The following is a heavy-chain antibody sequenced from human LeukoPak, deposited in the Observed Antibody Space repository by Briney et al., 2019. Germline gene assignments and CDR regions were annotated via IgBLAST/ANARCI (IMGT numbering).Heavy chain of an antibody. CDR2: INWNGGST. D-gene: IGHD2-2*01. V-gene: IGHV3-20*04. CDR3: ARDRPPGYCSSTSCYEFDY. J-gene: IGHJ4*02. Sequence: PGGSLRLSCAASGFTFDDYGMSWVRHAPGKGLEWVSGINWNGGSTGYADSVKGRFTISRDNAKNSLYLQMNSLRAEDTALYYCARDRPPGYCSSTSCYEFDYWGQGTLVTVSS. CDR1: GFTFDDYG.